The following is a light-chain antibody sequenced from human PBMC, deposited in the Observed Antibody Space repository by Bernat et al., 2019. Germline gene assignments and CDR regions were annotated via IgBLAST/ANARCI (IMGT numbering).Light chain of an antibody. CDR3: SSFTGGTTLVFV. V-gene: IGLV2-14*03. J-gene: IGLJ1*01. Sequence: QSALTQPASVSGSPGQSITISCTGTSSDVGGYNYVSWYQHHPGKAPKLMIYHVSSRPSGVSNRFSGSKSDNTASLTISGLQADDEADYYCSSFTGGTTLVFVFGSGTKVTVL. CDR1: SSDVGGYNY. CDR2: HVS.